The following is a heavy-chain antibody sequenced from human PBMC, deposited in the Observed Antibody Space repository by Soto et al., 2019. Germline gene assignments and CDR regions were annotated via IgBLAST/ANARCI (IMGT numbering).Heavy chain of an antibody. D-gene: IGHD3-10*01. V-gene: IGHV2-5*01. CDR3: AHRWGFAWFDP. Sequence: SGPALVNPXQTLTLTCTFSGFSLSTSGVGVGWIRQPPGKALEWLALIYWNDDKRYSPSLKSRLTITKDTSKNQVVLTMTNMDPVDTATYFCAHRWGFAWFDPWGQGTLVTVSS. CDR2: IYWNDDK. J-gene: IGHJ5*02. CDR1: GFSLSTSGVG.